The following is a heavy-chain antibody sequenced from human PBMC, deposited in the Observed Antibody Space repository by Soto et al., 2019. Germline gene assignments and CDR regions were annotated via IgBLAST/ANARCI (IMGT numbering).Heavy chain of an antibody. V-gene: IGHV4-31*03. Sequence: SETLSLTCSVSGASIRSGGYYWSWLRQSPGKGLEWIGHIYYTGSTFYSRSLKSRLTISLDTSKNHFSLDLRSVTAADTAMYYCARIEMASIKWGRGTLVTVSS. J-gene: IGHJ4*02. CDR2: IYYTGST. CDR3: ARIEMASIK. CDR1: GASIRSGGYY.